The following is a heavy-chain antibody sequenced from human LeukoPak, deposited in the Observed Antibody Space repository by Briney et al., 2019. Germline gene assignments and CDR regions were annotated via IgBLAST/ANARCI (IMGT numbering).Heavy chain of an antibody. Sequence: ASVKVSCTASGYTFTGYYMHWVRQAPGQGLEWLGWINPKSGAADYAQQFRGRVTMTRDTSINTDYMEMKRVTPDDTAVYYCARGAEAETSPLDFWGQGTLVIVS. CDR1: GYTFTGYY. J-gene: IGHJ4*02. V-gene: IGHV1-2*02. CDR3: ARGAEAETSPLDF. CDR2: INPKSGAA. D-gene: IGHD6-13*01.